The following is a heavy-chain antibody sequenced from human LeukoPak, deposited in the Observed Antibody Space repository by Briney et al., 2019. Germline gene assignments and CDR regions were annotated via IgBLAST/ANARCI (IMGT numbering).Heavy chain of an antibody. V-gene: IGHV1-46*01. J-gene: IGHJ1*01. CDR2: INPSGGST. CDR1: GYTFTSYY. D-gene: IGHD2-2*01. CDR3: ARDRSCSSTSCYEYFQH. Sequence: ASVKVSCKASGYTFTSYYMHWVRQAPGQGLEWMGIINPSGGSTSYAQKFQGRVTVTRDTSTSTVYMELSSLRSEDTAVYYCARDRSCSSTSCYEYFQHWGQGTLVTVSS.